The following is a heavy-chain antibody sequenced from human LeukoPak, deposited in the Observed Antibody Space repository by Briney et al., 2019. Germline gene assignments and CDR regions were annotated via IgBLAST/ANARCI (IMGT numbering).Heavy chain of an antibody. V-gene: IGHV3-30*18. J-gene: IGHJ4*02. CDR1: GFTFSSYG. D-gene: IGHD1-26*01. CDR2: ISYDGSNK. CDR3: AKMSSPLYYFDY. Sequence: PGGSLRLSCAASGFTFSSYGMHWVRQAPGKGLEWVAVISYDGSNKYYADSVKGRFTISRDNSKNTLYLQMNSLRAEDTAVYYCAKMSSPLYYFDYWGQGTLVTVSS.